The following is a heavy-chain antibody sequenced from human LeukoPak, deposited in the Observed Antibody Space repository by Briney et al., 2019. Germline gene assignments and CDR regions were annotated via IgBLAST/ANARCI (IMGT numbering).Heavy chain of an antibody. CDR3: AREILRPWSFDL. CDR1: GGSISSGGYY. Sequence: SETLSLTCTVSGGSISSGGYYWSWILQHPGKGLEWIGYIYYSGSTYYNPSLKSRVTISVDTSKNQFSLKLSSVAAADTAVYYCAREILRPWSFDLWGRGTLVTVSS. CDR2: IYYSGST. V-gene: IGHV4-31*03. D-gene: IGHD2/OR15-2a*01. J-gene: IGHJ2*01.